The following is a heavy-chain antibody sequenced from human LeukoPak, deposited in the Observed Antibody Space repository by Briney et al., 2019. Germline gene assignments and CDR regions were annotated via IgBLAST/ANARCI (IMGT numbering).Heavy chain of an antibody. CDR1: GFTFSSYA. V-gene: IGHV3-23*01. D-gene: IGHD3-22*01. CDR3: AKDSSGYYYGPLDS. Sequence: GGSLGLSCAASGFTFSSYAMSWVRQAPGKGLEWVSSISGSGGSTYHADSVKGRFTISRDNSKNTLYLQMNNLRAEDTAVYYCAKDSSGYYYGPLDSWGHGTLVTVSS. J-gene: IGHJ5*01. CDR2: ISGSGGST.